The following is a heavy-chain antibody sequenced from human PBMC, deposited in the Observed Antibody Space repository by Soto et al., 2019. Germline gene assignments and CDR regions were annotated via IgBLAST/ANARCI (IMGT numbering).Heavy chain of an antibody. J-gene: IGHJ1*01. D-gene: IGHD2-15*01. Sequence: PGGSLRLSCAASGFTFSSYAMSWVRQAPGKGLEWVSAISGSGGSTYYADSVKGRFTISRDNSKNTLYLQMNSLRAEDTAVYYCAKDPVVYCSGGRRYPLAYCGQGSLVPVSS. CDR1: GFTFSSYA. CDR2: ISGSGGST. V-gene: IGHV3-23*01. CDR3: AKDPVVYCSGGRRYPLAY.